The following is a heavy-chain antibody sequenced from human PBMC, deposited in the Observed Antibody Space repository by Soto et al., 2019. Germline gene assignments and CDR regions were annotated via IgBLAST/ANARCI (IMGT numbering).Heavy chain of an antibody. Sequence: TSETLSLTCTVSGGSISSYYWSWIRQPAGKGLEWIGRIYTSGSTNYNPSLKSRVTMSVDTSKNQFSLKLSSVTAADTAVYYCARDAVQLWPFGGMDVWGQGTTVTVSS. J-gene: IGHJ6*02. CDR2: IYTSGST. CDR3: ARDAVQLWPFGGMDV. D-gene: IGHD5-18*01. V-gene: IGHV4-4*07. CDR1: GGSISSYY.